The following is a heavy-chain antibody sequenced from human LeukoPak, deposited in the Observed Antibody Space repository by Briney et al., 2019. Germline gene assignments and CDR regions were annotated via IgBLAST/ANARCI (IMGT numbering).Heavy chain of an antibody. CDR1: GYSISSGYY. D-gene: IGHD3-9*01. CDR2: IYHSGST. J-gene: IGHJ3*02. V-gene: IGHV4-38-2*02. CDR3: AREKDYFDWFHDAFDI. Sequence: SETLSLTCAVSGYSISSGYYWGWIQQPPGKGLEWIGSIYHSGSTYYNPSLKSRVTISVDTSKNQFSLKLSSVTAADTAVYYCAREKDYFDWFHDAFDIWGQGTMVTVSS.